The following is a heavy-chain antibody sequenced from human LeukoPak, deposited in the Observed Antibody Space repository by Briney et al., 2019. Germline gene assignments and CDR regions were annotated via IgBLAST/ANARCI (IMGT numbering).Heavy chain of an antibody. J-gene: IGHJ6*02. CDR1: GGSISSGSYY. CDR3: ARGRVVVVPAAYYYYGMDV. Sequence: SETLSLTCTVSGGSISSGSYYWSWIRQPAGKGLEWIGRIYTCGSTNYNPPLKSRVTISVDTSKNQFSLELSSVTAADTAVYYCARGRVVVVPAAYYYYGMDVWGQGTTVTVSS. D-gene: IGHD2-2*01. CDR2: IYTCGST. V-gene: IGHV4-61*02.